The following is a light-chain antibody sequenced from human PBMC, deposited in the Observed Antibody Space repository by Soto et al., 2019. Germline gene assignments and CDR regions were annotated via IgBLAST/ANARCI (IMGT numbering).Light chain of an antibody. V-gene: IGKV1-27*01. CDR3: QKYCSVPV. CDR2: AAS. Sequence: DIQMTQSPTSLSASVGDRVTITCRASQDIRNFVAWYQQKPGKAPKLLIYAASTLQSGVPSRFSGSGSGTDFTITINSLEPEDVATYSCQKYCSVPVFGPGTKVEIK. CDR1: QDIRNF. J-gene: IGKJ3*01.